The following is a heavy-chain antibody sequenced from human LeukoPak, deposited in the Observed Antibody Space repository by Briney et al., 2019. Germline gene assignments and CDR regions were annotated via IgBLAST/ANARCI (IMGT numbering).Heavy chain of an antibody. Sequence: GALKLSFAASGFHFSRHAINWVRPAPGEGLEWVSAISGSGGSTYYADSVKGRFTISRDDSKNTLYLQMNSLRAEDTAVYYCAKVPSAIYWGQGTLVTVSS. CDR2: ISGSGGST. D-gene: IGHD3-9*01. CDR1: GFHFSRHA. CDR3: AKVPSAIY. V-gene: IGHV3-23*01. J-gene: IGHJ4*02.